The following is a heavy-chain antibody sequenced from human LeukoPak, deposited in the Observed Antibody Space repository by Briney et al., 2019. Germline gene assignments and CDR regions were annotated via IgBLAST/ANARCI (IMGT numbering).Heavy chain of an antibody. J-gene: IGHJ4*02. CDR2: INHSGST. CDR1: GGSISSSSYY. V-gene: IGHV4-39*07. Sequence: SETLSLTCTVSGGSISSSSYYWSWIRQPPGKGLEWIGEINHSGSTNYNPSLKSRVTISVDTSKNQFSLKLSSVTAADTAVYYCGQLLYWGQGTLVTVSS. D-gene: IGHD2-2*01. CDR3: GQLLY.